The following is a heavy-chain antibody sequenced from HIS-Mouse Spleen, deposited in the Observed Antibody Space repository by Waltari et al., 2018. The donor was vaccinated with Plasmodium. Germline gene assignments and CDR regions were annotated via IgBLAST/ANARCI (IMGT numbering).Heavy chain of an antibody. D-gene: IGHD3-16*01. J-gene: IGHJ3*02. V-gene: IGHV1-2*02. CDR1: GYTFTGYY. CDR2: INPTSG. CDR3: ARWGVDAFDI. Sequence: SVKVSCKASGYTFTGYYMHWVRQAPGQGLEWMGWINPTSGDTSIRTAYMELSRLRSDDTAVYYCARWGVDAFDIWGQGTMVTVSS.